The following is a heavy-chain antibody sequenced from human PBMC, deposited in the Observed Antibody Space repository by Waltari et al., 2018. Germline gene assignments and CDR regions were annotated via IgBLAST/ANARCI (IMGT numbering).Heavy chain of an antibody. CDR3: AREKLMGEYIDY. J-gene: IGHJ4*02. V-gene: IGHV3-20*04. Sequence: EVQLVESGGGVRRPGGSLRLSWAASGFKFDDRGMRWVRQAPGKGLEWVSRINWNGGSTCYADSVRGRFTISRDNAKNSLYLQMNSLRADDTALYYCAREKLMGEYIDYWGQGTLVTVSS. CDR1: GFKFDDRG. D-gene: IGHD2-15*01. CDR2: INWNGGST.